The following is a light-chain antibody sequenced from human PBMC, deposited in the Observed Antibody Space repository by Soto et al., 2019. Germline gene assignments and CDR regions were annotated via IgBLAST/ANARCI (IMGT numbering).Light chain of an antibody. CDR2: GAS. V-gene: IGKV3-15*01. J-gene: IGKJ1*01. CDR3: QHYNNWPPWT. Sequence: IVMTQSPATLSVSLGERATLSCRASQSVSSNLAWYQQKPGQAPRLLIYGASTRATGIPARFSGSGSGTEFTLTISSLQSEDFAVYYCQHYNNWPPWTFGQGTKVEIK. CDR1: QSVSSN.